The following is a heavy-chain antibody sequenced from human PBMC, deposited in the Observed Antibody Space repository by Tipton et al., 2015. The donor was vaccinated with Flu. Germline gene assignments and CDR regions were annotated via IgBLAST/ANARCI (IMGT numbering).Heavy chain of an antibody. CDR2: IYHSGST. CDR3: ARGAEDIWFREFFWFDP. Sequence: TLSLTCAVSGGSISSSNWWSWVRQLPGKGLEWIGEIYHSGSTNSNPSLKSRVTISVDKSKNQFSRTLSSVTAPDTAVYYCARGAEDIWFREFFWFDPWGQGTLVTVSS. V-gene: IGHV4-4*02. J-gene: IGHJ5*02. CDR1: GGSISSSNW. D-gene: IGHD3-10*01.